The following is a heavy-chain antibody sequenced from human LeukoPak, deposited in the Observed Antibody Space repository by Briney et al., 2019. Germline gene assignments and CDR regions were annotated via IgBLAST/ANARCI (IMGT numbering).Heavy chain of an antibody. Sequence: GGSLRLSCAASGFTLSSYGMHRVRQAPGKGLEWVAVIWYDGSNKYYADSVKGRFTISRDNSKNTLYLQMNSLRAEDTAVYYCAREGSSSWWPPSESGMDVWGQGTTVTVSS. V-gene: IGHV3-33*01. CDR2: IWYDGSNK. J-gene: IGHJ6*02. D-gene: IGHD6-13*01. CDR3: AREGSSSWWPPSESGMDV. CDR1: GFTLSSYG.